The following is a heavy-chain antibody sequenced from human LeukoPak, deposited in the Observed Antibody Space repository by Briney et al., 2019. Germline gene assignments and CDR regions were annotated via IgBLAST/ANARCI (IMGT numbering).Heavy chain of an antibody. V-gene: IGHV3-43*02. Sequence: GGSLRLSCAASGFTFDDYAMHWVRQAPGKGLEWVSLISGDGGSTYYADSVKGRFTISRDNSKNSLYLQMNSLRAEDTAVYYCAKDLPGYCSSTSCQGIAFDIWGQGTMVTVSS. D-gene: IGHD2-2*01. CDR1: GFTFDDYA. CDR3: AKDLPGYCSSTSCQGIAFDI. J-gene: IGHJ3*02. CDR2: ISGDGGST.